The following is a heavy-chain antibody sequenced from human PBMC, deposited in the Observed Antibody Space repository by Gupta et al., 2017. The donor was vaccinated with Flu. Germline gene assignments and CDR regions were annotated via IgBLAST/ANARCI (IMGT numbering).Heavy chain of an antibody. CDR3: AREPYLKSDTSGCSFLDY. CDR2: IIPIFGAP. V-gene: IGHV1-69*01. J-gene: IGHJ4*02. CDR1: GGTFSTYS. D-gene: IGHD6-19*01. Sequence: QVQLVQSGAEVKKPGSSVKVSCKASGGTFSTYSLSWVRQAPGQGLEWMGGIIPIFGAPNYAQKFQGRVTISADVSTSTAYMELSSLRSEDTAMYYCAREPYLKSDTSGCSFLDYWGQGTLVTVSS.